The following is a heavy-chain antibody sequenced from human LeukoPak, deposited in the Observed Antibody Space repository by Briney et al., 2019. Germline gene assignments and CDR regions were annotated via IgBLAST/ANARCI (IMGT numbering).Heavy chain of an antibody. V-gene: IGHV3-7*01. D-gene: IGHD3-22*01. CDR2: INQDGSEK. CDR1: GFTFSNSW. Sequence: GGSLRLSCAASGFTFSNSWMSWVRQAPGKGLEWVAHINQDGSEKYYVDSVKGRFTISRDNAKSSLYLQMNSLRADDTAVYYCARDRALYDSRRGYYYTEDDYWGQGTLVTVSS. CDR3: ARDRALYDSRRGYYYTEDDY. J-gene: IGHJ4*02.